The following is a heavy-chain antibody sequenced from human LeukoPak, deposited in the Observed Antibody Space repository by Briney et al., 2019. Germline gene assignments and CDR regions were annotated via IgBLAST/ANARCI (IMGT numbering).Heavy chain of an antibody. J-gene: IGHJ4*02. Sequence: GRSLRLSCAASGFTFSSYGMHWVRQAPGKGLESVSAISSNGGSTYYADSVKGRFTISRDNSKNTLYLQMSSLRAEDTAVYYCVKDRSGWYDGFDYWGQGTLVTVSS. CDR2: ISSNGGST. D-gene: IGHD6-19*01. V-gene: IGHV3-64D*09. CDR3: VKDRSGWYDGFDY. CDR1: GFTFSSYG.